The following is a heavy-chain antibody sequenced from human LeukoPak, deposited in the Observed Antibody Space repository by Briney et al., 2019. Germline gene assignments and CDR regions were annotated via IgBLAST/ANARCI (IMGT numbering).Heavy chain of an antibody. CDR1: GFTVSSNY. J-gene: IGHJ4*02. Sequence: GGSLRLSCAASGFTVSSNYMSWVRQAPGKGLEWVSVIYSGGSTYYADSVKGRFTISRDNSKNTLYLQMNSLRAENTAVYYCARDLSSSSGYWGQGTLVTVSS. V-gene: IGHV3-53*01. D-gene: IGHD6-6*01. CDR2: IYSGGST. CDR3: ARDLSSSSGY.